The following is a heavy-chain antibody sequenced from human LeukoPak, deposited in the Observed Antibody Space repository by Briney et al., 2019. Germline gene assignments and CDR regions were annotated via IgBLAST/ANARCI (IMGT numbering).Heavy chain of an antibody. CDR2: INHSAST. Sequence: SSETLSLTCAVYGGSFSGYYWSWIRQPPGKGLDWIGEINHSASTNYNPYLKSRVTISVDTSKNQFSLKLSSVTAADTAVYYCARGPFKSLSIAARYFDYWGQGTLVTVSS. D-gene: IGHD6-6*01. V-gene: IGHV4-34*01. J-gene: IGHJ4*02. CDR3: ARGPFKSLSIAARYFDY. CDR1: GGSFSGYY.